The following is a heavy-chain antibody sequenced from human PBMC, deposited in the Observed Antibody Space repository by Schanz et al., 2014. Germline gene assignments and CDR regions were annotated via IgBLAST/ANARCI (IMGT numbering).Heavy chain of an antibody. CDR1: GGSISSGGYS. CDR2: IFFRGSP. Sequence: QVQLQESGPGLVKPSQTLSLTCAVSGGSISSGGYSWSWIRQPPGKGLEWIGYIFFRGSPYYNPSLKSLVTISIDPSKNQSSLRLPSVTAADTAVYYCYGMDVWGQGTTVTVSS. V-gene: IGHV4-30-4*07. J-gene: IGHJ6*02. CDR3: YGMDV.